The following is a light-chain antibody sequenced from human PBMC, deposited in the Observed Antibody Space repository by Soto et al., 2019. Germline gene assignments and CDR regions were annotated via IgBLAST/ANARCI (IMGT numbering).Light chain of an antibody. Sequence: EIVMTQSPATLSVSPGERATLSCRASQSVDSNLAWYQQKPGQAPRLLIFGASTRATGIPARFSGSGSGTEFTLTISSLQSEDFGVYFCQQDDKWPLTFGGGTKVEIK. CDR2: GAS. J-gene: IGKJ4*01. CDR1: QSVDSN. V-gene: IGKV3D-15*01. CDR3: QQDDKWPLT.